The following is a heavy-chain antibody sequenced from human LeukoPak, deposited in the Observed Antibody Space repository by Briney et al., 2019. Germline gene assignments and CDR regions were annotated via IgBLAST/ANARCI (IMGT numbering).Heavy chain of an antibody. V-gene: IGHV3-11*01. CDR2: ISPSGTVI. CDR3: ARDYNC. CDR1: GFTFTDYC. D-gene: IGHD3-10*01. J-gene: IGHJ4*02. Sequence: GGSLRLSCSASGFTFTDYCMSWIRQAPGKGLEWVSYISPSGTVIYYGDSVKGRFTISRDNAKKSLYLQMNSLRAEDTAVYYCARDYNCWGQGTLVTVSS.